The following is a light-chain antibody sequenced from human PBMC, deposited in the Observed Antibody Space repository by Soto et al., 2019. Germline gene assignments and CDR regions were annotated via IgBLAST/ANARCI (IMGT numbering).Light chain of an antibody. J-gene: IGKJ1*01. CDR1: ESVSRN. CDR3: QQYWHWPRT. Sequence: EIVVTQSPVTLSVSPGERVTLACRASESVSRNLAWYQQKPGQTPRILIYGASTRATGVPARFSGSGAGTDFILAITSLQSEDFAVYYCQQYWHWPRTFGQGTKVDI. CDR2: GAS. V-gene: IGKV3-15*01.